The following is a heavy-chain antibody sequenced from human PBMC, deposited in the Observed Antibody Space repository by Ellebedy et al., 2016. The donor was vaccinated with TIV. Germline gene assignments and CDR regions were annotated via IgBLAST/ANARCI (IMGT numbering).Heavy chain of an antibody. CDR3: ARDVYCGGDCYKPFDC. V-gene: IGHV3-48*02. D-gene: IGHD2-21*02. Sequence: GESLKISCAASGFTFSSYSMNWVRQAPGTGLEWVSYISSISSTIYYADSVKGRFTISRDNAKNSLYLQMNSLRDEDTAVYYCARDVYCGGDCYKPFDCWGQGTLVTVSS. CDR2: ISSISSTI. CDR1: GFTFSSYS. J-gene: IGHJ4*02.